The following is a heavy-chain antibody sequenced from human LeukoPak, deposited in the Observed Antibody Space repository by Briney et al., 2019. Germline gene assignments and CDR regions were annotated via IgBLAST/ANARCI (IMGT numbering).Heavy chain of an antibody. Sequence: GGSLRLSCAASGFSFSNYAMSWVRQAPARGPEWVSSIRGGDETFYADSVKGRFTLSRDDSRNTVYLQLNNLRVEDTAIYYCAKANWVSNADAVWWGQGTQVTVSS. J-gene: IGHJ4*02. CDR2: IRGGDET. D-gene: IGHD1-1*01. CDR1: GFSFSNYA. V-gene: IGHV3-23*01. CDR3: AKANWVSNADAVW.